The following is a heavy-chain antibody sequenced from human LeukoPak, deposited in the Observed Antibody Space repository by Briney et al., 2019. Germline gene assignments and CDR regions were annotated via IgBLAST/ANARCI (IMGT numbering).Heavy chain of an antibody. V-gene: IGHV4-59*12. J-gene: IGHJ4*02. CDR1: GGSMSPYH. Sequence: PSETLSLTCTVSGGSMSPYHWGWIRQPPGKGLEWTGYIYYSGSTNYNPSLKSRVTVSVDTSKNQFSLKLSSVTAADTAIYYCARAVSGRFDYWGQGTLVTVSS. D-gene: IGHD6-19*01. CDR3: ARAVSGRFDY. CDR2: IYYSGST.